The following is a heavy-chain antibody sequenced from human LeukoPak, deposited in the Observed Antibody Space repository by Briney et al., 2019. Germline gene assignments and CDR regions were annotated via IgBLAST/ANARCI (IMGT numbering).Heavy chain of an antibody. CDR1: GFTFSTYW. Sequence: GGSLRLSCAVSGFTFSTYWIHWVRQAPGKRLVWVSRINSHGTSTTYADSVKGRFTISRDNAKNTLYLQMNSLRAEDTAVYYCTTGGQFFDNWGQGTLVTVSS. CDR3: TTGGQFFDN. D-gene: IGHD6-19*01. CDR2: INSHGTST. V-gene: IGHV3-74*01. J-gene: IGHJ4*02.